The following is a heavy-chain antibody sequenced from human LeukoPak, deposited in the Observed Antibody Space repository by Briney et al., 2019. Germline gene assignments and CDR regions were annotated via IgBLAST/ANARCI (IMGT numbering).Heavy chain of an antibody. CDR3: ARDHGIAVAGRGRKGDY. Sequence: ASVKVSCKASGYTFTGYYLHWVRQAPGQGLEWMGCVNPNSGDTNYAQKFQGSVTMTRDTSISTVYMELSRLRSDDTAVYYCARDHGIAVAGRGRKGDYWGQGTLVTVSS. CDR2: VNPNSGDT. V-gene: IGHV1-2*02. CDR1: GYTFTGYY. D-gene: IGHD6-19*01. J-gene: IGHJ4*02.